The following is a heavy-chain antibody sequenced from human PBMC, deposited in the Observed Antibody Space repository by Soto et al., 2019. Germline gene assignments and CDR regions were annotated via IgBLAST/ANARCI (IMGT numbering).Heavy chain of an antibody. V-gene: IGHV1-18*01. D-gene: IGHD2-21*01. J-gene: IGHJ4*02. CDR3: ARVYCGGDCFSGGDFDY. CDR1: GYTFTTYG. CDR2: ISVYNGDT. Sequence: QVQLVQSGTEVKKAGSAVKVSCKTSGYTFTTYGISWIRQAPGQGLEWIAWISVYNGDTNYAQNVQGTVTMTNDTLTTTHYLELGSLRSDDTAVYYCARVYCGGDCFSGGDFDYWGQGTLVTVS.